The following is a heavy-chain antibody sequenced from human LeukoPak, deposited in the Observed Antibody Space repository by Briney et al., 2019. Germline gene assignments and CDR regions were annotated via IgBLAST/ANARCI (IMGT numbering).Heavy chain of an antibody. Sequence: GGSLRLSCAASGFTFNHYWMSWVRQAPGKGLEWVANIKPDGSEKYYVESVKGLFTNSRDNAKNSLNLQMRSLRVVDTAVYYCARVGKEGISHHMDVWGKGTTVTVSS. J-gene: IGHJ6*04. V-gene: IGHV3-7*01. D-gene: IGHD3-3*02. CDR1: GFTFNHYW. CDR2: IKPDGSEK. CDR3: ARVGKEGISHHMDV.